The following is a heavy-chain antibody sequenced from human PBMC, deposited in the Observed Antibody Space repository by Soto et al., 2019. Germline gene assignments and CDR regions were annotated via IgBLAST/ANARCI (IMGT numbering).Heavy chain of an antibody. V-gene: IGHV3-15*01. CDR1: GFTFNNAR. D-gene: IGHD1-26*01. Sequence: KSGGSLRLSCAASGFTFNNARMSWVRQAPGKGLDWVGRIDGGKTDFAAPVEGRFTSSRDDSRNTLFLQMNSLKTEDTGVYYCTNNAAAKVGTLSYWGQGTLVTVSS. J-gene: IGHJ4*02. CDR2: IDGGKT. CDR3: TNNAAAKVGTLSY.